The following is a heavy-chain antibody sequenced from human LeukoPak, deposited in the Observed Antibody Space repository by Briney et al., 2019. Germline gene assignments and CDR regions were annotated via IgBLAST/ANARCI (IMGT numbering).Heavy chain of an antibody. CDR1: GGTFSSYA. CDR3: ARGVIAARYSLNYYYYMDV. CDR2: IIPIFGTA. V-gene: IGHV1-69*05. D-gene: IGHD6-6*01. Sequence: SVKVSCKASGGTFSSYAISWVRQAPGQGLEWMGGIIPIFGTANYAQKFQGRVTITTDESTSTAYMELSSLRSEATAMYYCARGVIAARYSLNYYYYMDVWGKGTTVTVSS. J-gene: IGHJ6*03.